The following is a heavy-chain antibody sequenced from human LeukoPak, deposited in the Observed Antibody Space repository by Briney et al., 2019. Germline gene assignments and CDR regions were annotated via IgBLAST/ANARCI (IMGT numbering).Heavy chain of an antibody. Sequence: GESLKISCKGSGCSFTSYWIGWVRQMPGKGLEWMGIIYPGDSDTRYSPSFQGQVTISADKSISTAYLQWSSLKASDTAMYYCARQGQQLDLHFGYWGQGTLVTASS. J-gene: IGHJ4*02. CDR3: ARQGQQLDLHFGY. CDR2: IYPGDSDT. D-gene: IGHD6-13*01. V-gene: IGHV5-51*01. CDR1: GCSFTSYW.